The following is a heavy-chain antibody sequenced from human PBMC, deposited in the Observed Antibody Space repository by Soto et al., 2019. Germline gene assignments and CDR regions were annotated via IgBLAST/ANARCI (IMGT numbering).Heavy chain of an antibody. J-gene: IGHJ4*02. D-gene: IGHD1-1*01. CDR3: AGKLDPGRSVDY. V-gene: IGHV1-69*13. CDR2: IIPIFGTA. Sequence: SGKVSCKASGGTFSSYAISWVRQAPGQGLEWMGGIIPIFGTANYAQKFQGRVTITADESTSTAYMELSSLRSEDTAVYYCAGKLDPGRSVDYWGQGTLVTVSS. CDR1: GGTFSSYA.